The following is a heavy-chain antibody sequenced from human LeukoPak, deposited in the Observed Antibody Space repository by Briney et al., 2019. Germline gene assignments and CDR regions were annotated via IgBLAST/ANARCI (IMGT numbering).Heavy chain of an antibody. CDR2: ISGSGGST. J-gene: IGHJ6*03. CDR1: GSTFSSYA. D-gene: IGHD1-7*01. V-gene: IGHV3-23*01. CDR3: AKRRGLELLYYYYMDV. Sequence: GGSLRLSCTASGSTFSSYAMSWVRQAPGKGLEWVSAISGSGGSTYYADSVKGRFTISRDNSKNALYLQMNSLRAEDAAVYYCAKRRGLELLYYYYMDVWGKGTTVTVSS.